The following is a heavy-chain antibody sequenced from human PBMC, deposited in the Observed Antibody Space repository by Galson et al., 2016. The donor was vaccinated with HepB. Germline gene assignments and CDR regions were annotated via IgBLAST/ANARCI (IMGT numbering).Heavy chain of an antibody. Sequence: SVKVSCKSSGYTLTYYYMHRVRQAPGQGLEWMGWLTPNRGDTHYAQKFQGRVTMTRFTSISTAYMELSSLRSDDTAVYYCATVSMKIRCGGVVAPLDFWGQGTLVTVSS. V-gene: IGHV1-2*02. CDR2: LTPNRGDT. CDR1: GYTLTYYY. D-gene: IGHD3-16*02. J-gene: IGHJ4*02. CDR3: ATVSMKIRCGGVVAPLDF.